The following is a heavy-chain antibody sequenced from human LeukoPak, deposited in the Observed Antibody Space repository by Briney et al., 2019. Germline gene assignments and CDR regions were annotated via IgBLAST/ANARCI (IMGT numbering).Heavy chain of an antibody. Sequence: GASVKVSCKASGGTFSSYAISWVRQAPGQGLEWMGGIIPIFGTANYAQKFQGRVTITADESTSTAYMELSSLRSEDTAVYYCARNYCSSTSCYLPGDRYYMDVWGKGTTVTVSS. D-gene: IGHD2-2*01. CDR3: ARNYCSSTSCYLPGDRYYMDV. CDR2: IIPIFGTA. CDR1: GGTFSSYA. V-gene: IGHV1-69*13. J-gene: IGHJ6*03.